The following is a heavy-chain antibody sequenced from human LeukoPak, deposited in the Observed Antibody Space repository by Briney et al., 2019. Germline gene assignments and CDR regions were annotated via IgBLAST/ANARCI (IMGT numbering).Heavy chain of an antibody. D-gene: IGHD5-18*01. J-gene: IGHJ4*02. CDR3: ASPPEVDTAMAGGFDY. Sequence: ASVKVSCKASGGTFSSYATSWVRQAPGQGLEWMGGIIPIFGTANYAQKFQGRVTITTDESTSTAYMELSSLRSEDTAVYYCASPPEVDTAMAGGFDYWGQGTLVTVSS. CDR1: GGTFSSYA. V-gene: IGHV1-69*05. CDR2: IIPIFGTA.